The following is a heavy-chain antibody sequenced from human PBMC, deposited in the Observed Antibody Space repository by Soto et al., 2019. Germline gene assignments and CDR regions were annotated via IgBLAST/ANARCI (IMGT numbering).Heavy chain of an antibody. CDR3: ARGNCSGGSCYSSYYYYGMDV. J-gene: IGHJ6*02. V-gene: IGHV4-34*01. CDR1: GGSFSGYY. CDR2: INHSGST. D-gene: IGHD2-15*01. Sequence: QVQLQQWGAGLLKPSETLSLTCAVYGGSFSGYYWSWIRQPPGKGLEWVGEINHSGSTSYNPSLKSRVTISVDTSKNQFSLKLNSVTAADTAVYYCARGNCSGGSCYSSYYYYGMDVWGQGTTVTVSS.